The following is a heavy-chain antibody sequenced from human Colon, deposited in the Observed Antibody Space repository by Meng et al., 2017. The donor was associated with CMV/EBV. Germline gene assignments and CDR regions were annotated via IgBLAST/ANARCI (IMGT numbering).Heavy chain of an antibody. V-gene: IGHV3-21*01. J-gene: IGHJ4*02. Sequence: GGSLRLSCAASGFTFTDYSLNWVRQAPGKGLEWVSSISSRSTYISYGDSVKGRFTVSRDDAKNSLYLQMDSLRAEDTADYYCARAPGNYLSPYYFDFWGQGTLVTVSS. D-gene: IGHD1-14*01. CDR3: ARAPGNYLSPYYFDF. CDR2: ISSRSTYI. CDR1: GFTFTDYS.